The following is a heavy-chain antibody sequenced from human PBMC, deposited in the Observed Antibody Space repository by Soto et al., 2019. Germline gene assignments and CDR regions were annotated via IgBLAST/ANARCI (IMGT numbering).Heavy chain of an antibody. CDR2: ISHTGRT. J-gene: IGHJ5*02. CDR3: ARGRYYDSSGYQFDP. CDR1: TGSIRTYY. V-gene: IGHV4-59*12. Sequence: SETLSLPCSVSTGSIRTYYWTWIRQSPGKGLEWIGQISHTGRTKYNPSLESRVTISVDTSRKQFSLKLSSVTAADTAVYYRARGRYYDSSGYQFDPWGQGTLVTVSS. D-gene: IGHD3-22*01.